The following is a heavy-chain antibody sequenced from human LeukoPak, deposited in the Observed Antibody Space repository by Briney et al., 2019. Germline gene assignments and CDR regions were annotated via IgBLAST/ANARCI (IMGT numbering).Heavy chain of an antibody. CDR2: IYTSGST. CDR1: GGSISSGSYY. CDR3: ARYSQYCSSTSCPLDAFDI. D-gene: IGHD2-2*01. V-gene: IGHV4-61*02. J-gene: IGHJ3*02. Sequence: SQTLSLTCTVSGGSISSGSYYWSWIRQPAGKGLEWIGRIYTSGSTNYNPSLKSRVTISVDTSKNQFSLKLSSVTAADTAVYYCARYSQYCSSTSCPLDAFDIWGQGTMVTVSS.